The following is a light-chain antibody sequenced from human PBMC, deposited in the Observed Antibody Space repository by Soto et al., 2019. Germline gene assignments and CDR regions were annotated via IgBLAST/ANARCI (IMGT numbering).Light chain of an antibody. CDR1: QSVSSSY. CDR2: GAS. J-gene: IGKJ1*01. V-gene: IGKV3-20*01. Sequence: EIVLTQSPGTLSLSLGERATLSGRARQSVSSSYLAWYQRKPGQAPRLRTYGASSRATGIPDRFSGSGSGTDFTLTISRLEPEDFAVYYCQQYGVSPRTFGQGTKVDIK. CDR3: QQYGVSPRT.